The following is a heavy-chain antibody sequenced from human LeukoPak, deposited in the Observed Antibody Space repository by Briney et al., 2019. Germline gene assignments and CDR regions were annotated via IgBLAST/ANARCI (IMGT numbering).Heavy chain of an antibody. V-gene: IGHV3-23*01. CDR3: AKDRGWRGRGGTCYYFDY. CDR2: ISGSGGST. Sequence: GGSLRLSCAASGFTFSSYAMSWVRQAPGKGLEWVSAISGSGGSTYYADSVKGRFTISRDNSKNTMYLQMNSLRAEDTAVYYCAKDRGWRGRGGTCYYFDYWAREPWSPSPQ. D-gene: IGHD2-15*01. CDR1: GFTFSSYA. J-gene: IGHJ4*02.